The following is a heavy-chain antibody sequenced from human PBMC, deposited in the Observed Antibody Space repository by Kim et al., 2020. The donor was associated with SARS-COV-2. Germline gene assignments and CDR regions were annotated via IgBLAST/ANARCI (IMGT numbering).Heavy chain of an antibody. Sequence: SETLSLTCTVSSGSVSNYYWTWIRQPPGKGLEWIGYISSSGRANYSPSIKSRLTISADMSKNQLSLKLSSVTAADTAIYYCARDASGNYPSFEYWGRGTL. J-gene: IGHJ4*02. CDR1: SGSVSNYY. V-gene: IGHV4-59*02. CDR2: ISSSGRA. D-gene: IGHD1-26*01. CDR3: ARDASGNYPSFEY.